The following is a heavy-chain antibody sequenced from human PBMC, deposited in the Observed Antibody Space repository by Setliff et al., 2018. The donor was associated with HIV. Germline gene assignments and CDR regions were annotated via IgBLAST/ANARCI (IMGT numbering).Heavy chain of an antibody. CDR3: TREPTRYTNSPRGRYFQY. CDR2: ISINSDGSST. CDR1: GFTFSSYS. D-gene: IGHD2-2*02. V-gene: IGHV3-48*01. J-gene: IGHJ3*01. Sequence: LRLARAASGFTFSSYSMNWVRQAPGKGLEWVSSISINSDGSSTSYADSVKGRFTISRDNDQSSLYLQMNSLTAGDTAMYYCTREPTRYTNSPRGRYFQYWGRGTMVTVSS.